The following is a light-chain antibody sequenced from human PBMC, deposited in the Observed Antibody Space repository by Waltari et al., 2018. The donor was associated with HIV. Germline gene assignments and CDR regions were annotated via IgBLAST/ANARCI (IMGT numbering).Light chain of an antibody. CDR3: QQRTNWPQNT. CDR2: DAS. J-gene: IGKJ4*01. V-gene: IGKV3-11*01. Sequence: EIVLTQSPATLSLSPGERPTLSCRASQRVGTFLAWYQQKPGQAPRLLIFDASNRATGIPARFSGSGSGTDFTLTISTLEPEDFALYYCQQRTNWPQNTFGGGTKVEIK. CDR1: QRVGTF.